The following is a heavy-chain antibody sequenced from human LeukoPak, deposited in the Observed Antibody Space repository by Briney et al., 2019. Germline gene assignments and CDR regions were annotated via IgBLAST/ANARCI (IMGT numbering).Heavy chain of an antibody. CDR2: IYYSGST. CDR1: GGSISSYY. Sequence: PSETLSLTCTVSGGSISSYYWSWIRQPPGKGLEWIGYIYYSGSTYYNPSLKSRVTISVDTSKNQFSLKLSSVTAADTAVYYCARDSMGDYYYYYGMDVWGQGTTVTVSS. CDR3: ARDSMGDYYYYYGMDV. D-gene: IGHD3-16*01. J-gene: IGHJ6*02. V-gene: IGHV4-30-4*01.